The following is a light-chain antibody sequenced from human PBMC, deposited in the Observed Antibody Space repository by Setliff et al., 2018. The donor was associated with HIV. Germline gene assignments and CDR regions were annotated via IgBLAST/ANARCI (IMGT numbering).Light chain of an antibody. CDR3: AAWDDSLKGGV. V-gene: IGLV1-44*01. Sequence: QSVLTQLPSASVTPGQRVTISCSGSSSNIGSNTVHWYQPLPGTAPKLLIYSNKQRPSGVPDRFSGSKSGTSASLAISGLQSEDEADYYCAAWDDSLKGGVFGGGTQLTVL. CDR2: SNK. J-gene: IGLJ3*02. CDR1: SSNIGSNT.